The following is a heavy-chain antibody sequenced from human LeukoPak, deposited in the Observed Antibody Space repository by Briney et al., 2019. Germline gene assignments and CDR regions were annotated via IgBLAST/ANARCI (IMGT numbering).Heavy chain of an antibody. D-gene: IGHD4-17*01. V-gene: IGHV3-33*01. Sequence: GGSLRLSCAASGFTFSSYAMHWVRQAPGKGLGWVAVIWSDTTNKYYADSVKGRFTISRDNSKNTLYLQMSSLRAEDTAMYYCARDRLTTVTTFHFDYWGQGTLVTVSS. CDR1: GFTFSSYA. J-gene: IGHJ4*02. CDR2: IWSDTTNK. CDR3: ARDRLTTVTTFHFDY.